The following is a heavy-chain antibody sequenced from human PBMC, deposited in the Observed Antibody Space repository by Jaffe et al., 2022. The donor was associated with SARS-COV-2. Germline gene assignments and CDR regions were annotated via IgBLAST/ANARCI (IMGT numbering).Heavy chain of an antibody. D-gene: IGHD6-13*01. CDR2: IYYSGSP. V-gene: IGHV4-31*02. J-gene: IGHJ4*02. Sequence: QVQLQESGPGLVKPSQTLSLTCTVSGGSITRGGYYWSWIRQFPGKGLEWIGYIYYSGSPYYNPSLKSRVTISIDTSKNSFSLKLTSVTAADTAVYFCAGEDRTGIPPPGTPYWGQGTLVTVSS. CDR1: GGSITRGGYY. CDR3: AGEDRTGIPPPGTPY.